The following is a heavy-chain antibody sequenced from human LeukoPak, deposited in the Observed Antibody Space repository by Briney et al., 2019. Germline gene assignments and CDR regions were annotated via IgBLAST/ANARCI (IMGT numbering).Heavy chain of an antibody. CDR2: INPNSGGT. D-gene: IGHD1-26*01. J-gene: IGHJ5*02. Sequence: ASVKVSCKASGYTFTGYYMHWVRQAPGQGLEWMGWINPNSGGTNYAQKFQGRVTMTRDTSISTAYMELSRLRSDDTAIYYCARDNSVGDNAWWFDPWGQGTLVTVSS. CDR3: ARDNSVGDNAWWFDP. CDR1: GYTFTGYY. V-gene: IGHV1-2*02.